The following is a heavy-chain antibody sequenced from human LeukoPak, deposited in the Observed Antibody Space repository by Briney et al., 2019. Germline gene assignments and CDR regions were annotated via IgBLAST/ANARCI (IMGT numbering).Heavy chain of an antibody. CDR1: GGTFSSYA. Sequence: GASVKVSCKASGGTFSSYAISWVRQAPGQGLEWMGRIIPIFGTANYAQKFQGRVTITADESTSTAYMELSSLRSEDTAVYHCARDLTLKGLRYFDPPGGDWGQGTLVTVSS. J-gene: IGHJ4*02. CDR3: ARDLTLKGLRYFDPPGGD. V-gene: IGHV1-69*13. CDR2: IIPIFGTA. D-gene: IGHD3-9*01.